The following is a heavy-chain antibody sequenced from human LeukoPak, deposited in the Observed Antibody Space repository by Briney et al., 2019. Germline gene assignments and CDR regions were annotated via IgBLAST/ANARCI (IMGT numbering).Heavy chain of an antibody. CDR3: ARASDYGDYFSGMDV. D-gene: IGHD4-17*01. CDR1: GFTFSSYS. J-gene: IGHJ6*02. V-gene: IGHV3-21*01. Sequence: PGGSLRLSCAASGFTFSSYSMNWVRQAPGKGLEWVSSISSGSTYIYYADSVKGRFTISRDNAKNSLYLQMNSLRAEDMAVYYCARASDYGDYFSGMDVWGQGTTVTVSS. CDR2: ISSGSTYI.